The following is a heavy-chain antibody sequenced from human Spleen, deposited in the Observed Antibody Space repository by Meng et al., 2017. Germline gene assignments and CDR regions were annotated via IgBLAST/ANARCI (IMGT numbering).Heavy chain of an antibody. CDR2: IYHNGDT. V-gene: IGHV4-59*01. CDR1: DDSISSYY. CDR3: ARGRRGVGGTVSSWFDP. D-gene: IGHD1-26*01. Sequence: SETLSLTCTVSDDSISSYYWNWIRQPPGKGLEWIGFIYHNGDTNYNPSLKSRVTISVDTSKNQFSLKLVSVTAADTAVYYCARGRRGVGGTVSSWFDPWGQGTLVTVSS. J-gene: IGHJ5*02.